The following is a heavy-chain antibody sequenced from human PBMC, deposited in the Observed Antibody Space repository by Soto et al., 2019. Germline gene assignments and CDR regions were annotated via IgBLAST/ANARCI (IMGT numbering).Heavy chain of an antibody. J-gene: IGHJ4*02. Sequence: PVESLKISCQASGYSFSNFWIAWVRQMPVEGLEWLGIIYPDDSDTRYSPSFLGQVTISADKSIKTTYLQWSSLKASDTAIYFCASSVLVTSTMNYFDLWGQGTLVTVSS. CDR1: GYSFSNFW. D-gene: IGHD2-8*02. CDR2: IYPDDSDT. CDR3: ASSVLVTSTMNYFDL. V-gene: IGHV5-51*01.